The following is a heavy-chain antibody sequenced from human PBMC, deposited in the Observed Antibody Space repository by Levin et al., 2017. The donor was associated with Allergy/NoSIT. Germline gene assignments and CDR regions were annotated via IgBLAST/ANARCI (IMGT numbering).Heavy chain of an antibody. CDR3: ARATRSCGGDCIDY. CDR2: IGSSGGPI. Sequence: PGGSLRLSCAASGFTFSAYEFNWVRQAPGKGLEWLSYIGSSGGPIYYADSVRGRFTISRDNAKNSLYLQMNSLRAEDTALYYCARATRSCGGDCIDYWGKGTLVTVS. CDR1: GFTFSAYE. J-gene: IGHJ4*02. D-gene: IGHD2-21*01. V-gene: IGHV3-48*03.